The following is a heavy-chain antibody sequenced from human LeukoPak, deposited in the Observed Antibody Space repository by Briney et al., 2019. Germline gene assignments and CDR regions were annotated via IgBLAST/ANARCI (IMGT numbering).Heavy chain of an antibody. CDR2: IITSGSTI. J-gene: IGHJ3*02. CDR1: EFTFSDYY. CDR3: ARGNRWPSTFDI. D-gene: IGHD4-23*01. Sequence: GGSLRLSCAASEFTFSDYYMSWIRQAPGKGLEWVAYIITSGSTIYYADSVKGRFTISRDNAKNSLYLQMNSLRAEDTAIYYCARGNRWPSTFDIWGQGTMVTVSS. V-gene: IGHV3-11*04.